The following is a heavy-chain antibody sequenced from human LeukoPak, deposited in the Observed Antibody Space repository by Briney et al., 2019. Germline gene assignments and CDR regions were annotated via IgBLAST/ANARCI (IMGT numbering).Heavy chain of an antibody. Sequence: PGGSLRLSCTASGFTLRNYRMHWVRQVPGKRLVWVSRISGDGSVANYADSVQGRFTISRDNAKNMLYLQINSLRSEDTAVYFCARYSSSSGGASYYLDYWGHGTLLTVSS. J-gene: IGHJ4*01. D-gene: IGHD6-6*01. CDR2: ISGDGSVA. CDR1: GFTLRNYR. CDR3: ARYSSSSGGASYYLDY. V-gene: IGHV3-74*01.